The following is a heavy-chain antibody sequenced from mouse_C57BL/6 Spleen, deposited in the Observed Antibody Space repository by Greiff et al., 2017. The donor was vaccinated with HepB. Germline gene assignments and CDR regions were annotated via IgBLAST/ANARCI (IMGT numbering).Heavy chain of an antibody. CDR1: GYAFSSSW. J-gene: IGHJ1*03. Sequence: QVQLQQSGPELVKPGASVKISCKASGYAFSSSWMNWVKQRPGKGLEWIGRIYPGDGDTNYNGKFKGKATLTADKSSSTAYMQLSSLTSEDSAVYFCASLYYGSSYRYFDVWGTGTTVTVSS. CDR3: ASLYYGSSYRYFDV. D-gene: IGHD1-1*01. CDR2: IYPGDGDT. V-gene: IGHV1-82*01.